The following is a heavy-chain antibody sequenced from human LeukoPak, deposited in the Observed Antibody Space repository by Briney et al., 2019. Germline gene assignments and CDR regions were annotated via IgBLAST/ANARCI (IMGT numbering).Heavy chain of an antibody. Sequence: KPSETLSLTCTVSGGSISSYYWSWIRQPPGKGLEWIGYIYYSGSTNYNPSLKSRVTISVDTSKNQFSLKLSSVTAADTAVYYCATTSSREYSSSSRVYYYYYYMDVWGKGTTVTVSS. CDR1: GGSISSYY. J-gene: IGHJ6*03. CDR3: ATTSSREYSSSSRVYYYYYYMDV. D-gene: IGHD6-6*01. V-gene: IGHV4-59*01. CDR2: IYYSGST.